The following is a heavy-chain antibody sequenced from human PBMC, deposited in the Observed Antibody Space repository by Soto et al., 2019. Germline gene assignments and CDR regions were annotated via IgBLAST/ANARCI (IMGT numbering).Heavy chain of an antibody. V-gene: IGHV1-18*01. CDR3: ATYSIVLVPAQHYYGMDV. D-gene: IGHD2-2*01. J-gene: IGHJ6*02. CDR2: ISGYNGNT. Sequence: ASVKVSCKASGYTFTNYGISWVRQAPGQGLEWMGWISGYNGNTNYAQKLQGRVTMTTDTSTSTAYMELRGLRSEDTAVYYCATYSIVLVPAQHYYGMDVWGQGTTVTVSS. CDR1: GYTFTNYG.